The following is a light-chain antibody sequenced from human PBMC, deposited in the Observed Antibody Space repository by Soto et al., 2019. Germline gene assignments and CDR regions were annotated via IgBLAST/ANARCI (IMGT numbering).Light chain of an antibody. CDR3: QQYEDLPLT. Sequence: DIQITQSPSSLSASVGARVTITCQASQDISNYLNWYQQKPGKAPKLLIFDASNVETGVPSRFSGSGSGTDFTFTIHSLQPEDAATYYCQQYEDLPLTFGGGTKVGIK. CDR1: QDISNY. J-gene: IGKJ4*01. V-gene: IGKV1-33*01. CDR2: DAS.